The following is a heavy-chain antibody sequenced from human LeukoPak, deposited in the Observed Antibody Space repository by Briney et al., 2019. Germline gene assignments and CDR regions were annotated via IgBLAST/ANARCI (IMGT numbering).Heavy chain of an antibody. CDR2: ISGSGGST. Sequence: GGSLSLSCAASGFTFSSYDMSWVRQAPGKGLEWVSTISGSGGSTYYADSVKGRFTISRDNSKNTLYLQMNSLRAEDTAVYYCAKSEYSYGKYYFDYWGQGTLVTVSS. D-gene: IGHD5-18*01. V-gene: IGHV3-23*01. CDR1: GFTFSSYD. CDR3: AKSEYSYGKYYFDY. J-gene: IGHJ4*02.